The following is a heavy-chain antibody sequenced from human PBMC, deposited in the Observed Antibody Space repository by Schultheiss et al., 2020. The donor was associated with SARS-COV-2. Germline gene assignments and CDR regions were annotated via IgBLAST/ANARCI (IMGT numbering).Heavy chain of an antibody. J-gene: IGHJ4*02. CDR2: ISDDGSDK. V-gene: IGHV3-30*12. Sequence: GGSLRLSCAASGFTFSSYGMHWVRQAPGKGLEWVAVISDDGSDKYYADSVKGRFTISRDNAKNSLYMQVNSLRAEDTAVYYCARVWFGYVMNWGQGTLVTVSS. D-gene: IGHD3-10*01. CDR3: ARVWFGYVMN. CDR1: GFTFSSYG.